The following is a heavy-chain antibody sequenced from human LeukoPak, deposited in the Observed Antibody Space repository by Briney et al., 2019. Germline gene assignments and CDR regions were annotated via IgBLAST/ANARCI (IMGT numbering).Heavy chain of an antibody. CDR2: ISGSGGST. J-gene: IGHJ4*02. CDR1: GFTFSSYA. CDR3: AKGIEYSNYLYDY. D-gene: IGHD4-11*01. Sequence: GGSLRLSCAASGFTFSSYAMSWVRQAPGKGLEWVSAISGSGGSTYYADSVKGRVTISRDNSKNTLYLQMNSLRAEDTAVYYCAKGIEYSNYLYDYWGQGTLVTVSS. V-gene: IGHV3-23*01.